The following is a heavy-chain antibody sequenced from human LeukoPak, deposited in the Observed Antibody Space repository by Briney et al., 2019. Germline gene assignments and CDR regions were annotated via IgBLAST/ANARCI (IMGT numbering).Heavy chain of an antibody. D-gene: IGHD5-24*01. V-gene: IGHV4-30-2*01. CDR3: ARGWLQLGYYYYGMDV. Sequence: PSQTLSLTCAVSGGSISSGGYSWRWIRQPPGKGLECLGYIYHSGSTYYNPSLKSRVTISVDTSKNQFSLKLSSVTAADTAVYYCARGWLQLGYYYYGMDVWGQGTTVTVSS. CDR1: GGSISSGGYS. J-gene: IGHJ6*02. CDR2: IYHSGST.